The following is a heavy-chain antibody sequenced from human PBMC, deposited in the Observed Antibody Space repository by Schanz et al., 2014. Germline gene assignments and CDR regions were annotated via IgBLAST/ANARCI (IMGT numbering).Heavy chain of an antibody. V-gene: IGHV3-7*01. CDR3: AREDCSATSCYFRY. CDR1: GFTFSSYW. CDR2: IKQDGSEK. D-gene: IGHD2-21*01. J-gene: IGHJ4*02. Sequence: EVQLVESGGGLVQPGGSLRLSCAASGFTFSSYWMSWVRQAPGKGLEWVANIKQDGSEKYYVDSVQGRFTISRDNAKNSLYLQMNSLRAEDTAVYYCAREDCSATSCYFRYWGQGTLVTVSS.